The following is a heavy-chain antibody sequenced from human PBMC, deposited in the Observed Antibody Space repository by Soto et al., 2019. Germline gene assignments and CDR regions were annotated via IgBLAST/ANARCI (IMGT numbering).Heavy chain of an antibody. D-gene: IGHD6-6*01. J-gene: IGHJ6*02. CDR1: GYTFTSYA. CDR2: INAGNGNT. V-gene: IGHV1-3*01. CDR3: ASARDPYSYHYGMDV. Sequence: ASVKVSCKASGYTFTSYAMHWVRQAPGQRLEGMGWINAGNGNTKYSQKFQGRVTITRDTSASTDYMELSSLRSEDTAVYYCASARDPYSYHYGMDVWGQGTTVTVSS.